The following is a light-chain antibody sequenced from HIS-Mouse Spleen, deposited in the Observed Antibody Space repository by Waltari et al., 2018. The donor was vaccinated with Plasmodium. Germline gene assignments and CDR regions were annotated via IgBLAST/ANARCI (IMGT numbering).Light chain of an antibody. CDR1: SSDVGGYHY. Sequence: QSALTQPASVSGSPGQSITISCTGTSSDVGGYHYVSWYQQHPGKAPKLMFYDVSNRPSGVANRFSGSKSGNTASLTISGLQAEDEAEYYCSSYTSSSTLVFGTGTKVTVL. CDR3: SSYTSSSTLV. V-gene: IGLV2-14*03. J-gene: IGLJ1*01. CDR2: DVS.